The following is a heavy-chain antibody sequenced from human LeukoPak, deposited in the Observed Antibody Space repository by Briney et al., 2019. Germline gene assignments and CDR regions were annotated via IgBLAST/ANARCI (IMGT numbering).Heavy chain of an antibody. D-gene: IGHD3/OR15-3a*01. J-gene: IGHJ4*02. CDR3: ARGGLAALDY. V-gene: IGHV3-13*01. CDR2: IGTAGDR. CDR1: GFTFSSYD. Sequence: QAGGSLRLSCAASGFTFSSYDMHWVRQATGKGLEWVSAIGTAGDRYYPGPVKGRFTISRENAKNSLYLQMNSLRAGDTAVYYCARGGLAALDYWGQGALVTVSS.